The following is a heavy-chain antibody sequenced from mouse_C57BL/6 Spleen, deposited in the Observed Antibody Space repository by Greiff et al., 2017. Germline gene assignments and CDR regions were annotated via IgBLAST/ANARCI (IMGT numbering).Heavy chain of an antibody. CDR3: AKGNTVDP. J-gene: IGHJ4*01. CDR2: INPNSGCT. CDR1: GYTFTSYS. D-gene: IGHD1-1*01. Sequence: QVQLQQSGAELAKPGASVKLSCKASGYTFTSYSMHWVKQRPGQGLEWIGNINPNSGCTKYNEKFKSKATLTADKPSSTAYMQLSSLTSEDSEGYSWAKGNTVDPWGQGTSVTVSS. V-gene: IGHV1-4*01.